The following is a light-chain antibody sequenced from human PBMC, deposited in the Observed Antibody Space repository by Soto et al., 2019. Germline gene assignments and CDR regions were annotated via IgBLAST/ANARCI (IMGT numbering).Light chain of an antibody. J-gene: IGLJ2*01. V-gene: IGLV2-18*02. CDR1: SSDVGGYNR. CDR3: SSYTSTSTFVV. Sequence: QSALTQPPSVSGSPGQSVTISCTGTSSDVGGYNRVSWYQQPPGTAPKLMIYEVSNRPSGVPDRFSGSKSGNTASLTISGLQAEDEADYYCSSYTSTSTFVVFGGGTKVTVL. CDR2: EVS.